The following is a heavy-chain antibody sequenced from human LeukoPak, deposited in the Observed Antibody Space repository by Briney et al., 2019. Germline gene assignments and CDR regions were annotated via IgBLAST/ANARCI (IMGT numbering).Heavy chain of an antibody. CDR3: ARECSGGSCYDY. CDR1: GFTLSSYA. CDR2: ISSNGGST. D-gene: IGHD2-15*01. J-gene: IGHJ4*02. Sequence: GGSLRLSCAASGFTLSSYAMHWVRQAPGKGLEYVSAISSNGGSTYYANSVKGRFTISRDNSKNTLYLQMGSLRAEDMAVYYCARECSGGSCYDYWGQGTLVTVSS. V-gene: IGHV3-64*01.